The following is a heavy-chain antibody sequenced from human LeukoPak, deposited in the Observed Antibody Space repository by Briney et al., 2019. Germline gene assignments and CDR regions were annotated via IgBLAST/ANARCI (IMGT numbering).Heavy chain of an antibody. J-gene: IGHJ4*02. D-gene: IGHD3-16*02. CDR1: GFTFSSYA. V-gene: IGHV3-23*01. CDR3: ARDPISSFDYVWGSYRSPYYFDY. Sequence: GGSLRLSCAASGFTFSSYAMSWVRQAPGKGLEWVSAISGSGGSTYYADSVKGRFTISRDNSKNTLYLQMNSLRAEDTAVYYRARDPISSFDYVWGSYRSPYYFDYWGQGTLVTVSS. CDR2: ISGSGGST.